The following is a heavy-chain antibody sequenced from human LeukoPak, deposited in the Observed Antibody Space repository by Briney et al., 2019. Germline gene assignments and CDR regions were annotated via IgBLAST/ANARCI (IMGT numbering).Heavy chain of an antibody. D-gene: IGHD4-17*01. CDR3: ARVTVTTPEYYFDY. V-gene: IGHV4-59*01. J-gene: IGHJ4*02. Sequence: PSETLSLTCTVSGGSISSYYWSWIRQPPGKGPEWIGYISKSGSTNYNPSLKSRVTISLDTSKNQFSLKLSSVTAADTAMYYCARVTVTTPEYYFDYWGQGTLVTVSS. CDR1: GGSISSYY. CDR2: ISKSGST.